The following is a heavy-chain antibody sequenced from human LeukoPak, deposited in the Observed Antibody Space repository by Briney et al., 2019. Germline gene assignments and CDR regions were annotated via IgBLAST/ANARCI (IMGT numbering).Heavy chain of an antibody. J-gene: IGHJ4*02. CDR1: GFTFSSYA. Sequence: GGSLRLSCAASGFTFSSYAMSWVRQAPGKGLEWVSAISGSGGSTYYADSVKGRFTISRDNSKNTLYLQMNSLRAEDTAVYYCTTGEYDFWSSPYFDYWGQGTLVTVSS. CDR2: ISGSGGST. D-gene: IGHD3-3*01. V-gene: IGHV3-23*01. CDR3: TTGEYDFWSSPYFDY.